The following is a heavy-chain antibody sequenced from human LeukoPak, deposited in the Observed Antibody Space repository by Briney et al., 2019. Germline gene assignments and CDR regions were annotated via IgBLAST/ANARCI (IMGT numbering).Heavy chain of an antibody. V-gene: IGHV4-4*07. Sequence: SETLSLTCTVSGGSISSHYWSWIRQPAGKGLEWIGRIYTSGSTNYNPSLKSRVTMSADTSKNQFSLKLSSVTAADTAVYYCARVLDMCSSTSCYTDYYGMDVWGQGTTVTVSS. CDR1: GGSISSHY. CDR3: ARVLDMCSSTSCYTDYYGMDV. CDR2: IYTSGST. J-gene: IGHJ6*02. D-gene: IGHD2-2*02.